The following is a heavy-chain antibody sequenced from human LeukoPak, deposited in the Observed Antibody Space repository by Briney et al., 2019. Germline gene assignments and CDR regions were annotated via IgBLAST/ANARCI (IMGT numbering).Heavy chain of an antibody. CDR2: IYSGDTT. Sequence: GGSLRLSCAASGITVSSNYVSWVRQAPGKGLEWVSFIYSGDTTYYADSVKGRFTVSRDNSQNTVYLQMNGLRAEDTAVYYCARSGYSGYDRRGAYYFDYWGQGTLVTVSS. CDR3: ARSGYSGYDRRGAYYFDY. J-gene: IGHJ4*02. D-gene: IGHD5-12*01. CDR1: GITVSSNY. V-gene: IGHV3-53*01.